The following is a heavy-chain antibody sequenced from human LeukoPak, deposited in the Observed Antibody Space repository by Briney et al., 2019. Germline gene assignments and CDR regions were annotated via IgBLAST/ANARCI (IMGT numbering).Heavy chain of an antibody. CDR2: ISAYNGNT. V-gene: IGHV1-18*01. J-gene: IGHJ5*02. Sequence: ASVKVSCKASGYTFTSYGISWVRQAPGQGLEWMGWISAYNGNTNYAQKLQGRVAMTTDTSTSTAYMELSRLRSDDTAVYYCARDDIVVVPAAMSTWFDPWGQGTLVTVSS. CDR3: ARDDIVVVPAAMSTWFDP. CDR1: GYTFTSYG. D-gene: IGHD2-2*01.